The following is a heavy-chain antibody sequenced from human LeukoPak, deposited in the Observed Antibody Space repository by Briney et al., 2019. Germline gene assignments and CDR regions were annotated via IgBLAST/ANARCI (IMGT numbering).Heavy chain of an antibody. Sequence: PSETLSLTCTVSGGSISSGDYYWSWIRQSPGKGLEWIGYIFYSGFTNYNPSLKSRVAISVDTSQNHLSLKLKSVTAADTAVYYCTRRQGGSGYYSLDYWGQGTLVAVSS. CDR1: GGSISSGDYY. D-gene: IGHD3-22*01. CDR3: TRRQGGSGYYSLDY. J-gene: IGHJ4*02. V-gene: IGHV4-61*03. CDR2: IFYSGFT.